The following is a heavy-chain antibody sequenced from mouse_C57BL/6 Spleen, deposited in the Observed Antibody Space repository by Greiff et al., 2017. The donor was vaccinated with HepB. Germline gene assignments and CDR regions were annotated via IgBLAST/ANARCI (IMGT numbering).Heavy chain of an antibody. CDR2: IDPANGNT. CDR1: GFHIKNTY. CDR3: ARAVTGTFDY. D-gene: IGHD4-1*01. J-gene: IGHJ2*01. Sequence: VQLQQSVAELVRPGASVKLSCTASGFHIKNTYMHWVKQRPEQGLEWIGRIDPANGNTKYAPKFQGKATITADTSSNTAYLQLSSLTSEDTAIYYCARAVTGTFDYWGQGTTLTVSS. V-gene: IGHV14-3*01.